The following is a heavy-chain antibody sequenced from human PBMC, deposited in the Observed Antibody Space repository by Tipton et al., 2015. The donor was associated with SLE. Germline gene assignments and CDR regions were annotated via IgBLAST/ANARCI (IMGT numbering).Heavy chain of an antibody. D-gene: IGHD3-9*01. CDR1: GGSISNYY. V-gene: IGHV4-59*01. J-gene: IGHJ6*02. CDR2: IYYSGSTNNNPSGST. Sequence: TLSLTCTVSGGSISNYYWSWIRQPPGKGLEWIGFIYYSGSTNNNPSGSTNYNPSLKSRVTTSVDTSKNHVFLNLSSVTAADTAVYYCARWGGGNYDRWTGYPGDGLDVWGQGTTVIVSS. CDR3: ARWGGGNYDRWTGYPGDGLDV.